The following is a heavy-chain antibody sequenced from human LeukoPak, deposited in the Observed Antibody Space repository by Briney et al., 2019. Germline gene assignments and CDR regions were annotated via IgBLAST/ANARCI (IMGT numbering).Heavy chain of an antibody. CDR2: IKSKTDGGTT. J-gene: IGHJ4*02. D-gene: IGHD3-9*01. CDR3: TSPDILTGYYSPNFDY. Sequence: PGGSLRLSCAASGFTFSNAWMSWVRQAPGKGLEWVGRIKSKTDGGTTDYAAPVKGRFTISRDDSKNTLYLPMNSLKTEDTAVYDCTSPDILTGYYSPNFDYWGQGTLVTVSS. CDR1: GFTFSNAW. V-gene: IGHV3-15*01.